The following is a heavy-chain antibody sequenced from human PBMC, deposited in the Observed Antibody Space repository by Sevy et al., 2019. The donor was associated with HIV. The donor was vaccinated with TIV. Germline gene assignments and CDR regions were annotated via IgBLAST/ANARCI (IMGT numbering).Heavy chain of an antibody. CDR3: AKDVVGGYYDSSGYSDH. CDR1: GFTFTEFV. J-gene: IGHJ4*02. V-gene: IGHV3-23*01. D-gene: IGHD3-22*01. CDR2: INSGGGST. Sequence: GGSLRLSCAASGFTFTEFVMSWVRQSPGKGLEWVSTINSGGGSTYYADSVKGRFTSSRDNSQNTLDLQMNSLRAEHTGVYYCAKDVVGGYYDSSGYSDHWGQGTLVTVSS.